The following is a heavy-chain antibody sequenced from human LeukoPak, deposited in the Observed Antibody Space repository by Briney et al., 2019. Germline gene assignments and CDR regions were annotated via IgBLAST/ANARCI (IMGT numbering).Heavy chain of an antibody. CDR1: GFTFSSYS. J-gene: IGHJ4*02. CDR2: ISSSSSYI. V-gene: IGHV3-21*01. D-gene: IGHD3-16*02. CDR3: AREAYDYVWGSYRYFVDY. Sequence: GGSLRLSCAASGFTFSSYSMNWVRQAPGKGLEWVSSISSSSSYIYYADSVKGRFTISRDNAKNSLYLQVNSLRAEDTAVYYCAREAYDYVWGSYRYFVDYWGQGTLVTVSS.